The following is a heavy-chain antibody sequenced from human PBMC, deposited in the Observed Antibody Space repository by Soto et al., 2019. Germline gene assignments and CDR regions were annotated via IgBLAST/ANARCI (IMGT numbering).Heavy chain of an antibody. V-gene: IGHV3-9*01. D-gene: IGHD2-15*01. J-gene: IGHJ4*02. CDR1: GFIFDDYA. CDR3: AKAYSHAVRSRPFDC. CDR2: ISWNGGTV. Sequence: GGSLRLSCAASGFIFDDYAMHWVRQAPGKGLEWVSGISWNGGTVVYADSVKGRFTISRDNAKSSLYLQLNSLRAEDTALYYCAKAYSHAVRSRPFDCWGQGTLVTVSS.